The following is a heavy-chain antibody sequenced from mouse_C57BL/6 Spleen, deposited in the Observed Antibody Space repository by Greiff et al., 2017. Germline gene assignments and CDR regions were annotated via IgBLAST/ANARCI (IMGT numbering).Heavy chain of an antibody. J-gene: IGHJ3*01. CDR2: ISYDGSN. D-gene: IGHD2-10*02. Sequence: DVQLVESGPGLVKPSQSLSLTCSVTGYSITSGYYWNWIRQFPGNKLEWMGYISYDGSNNYNPSLKNRISITRDTSKNQFFLKLNSVTTEDTATYYCARDSPPLESLAWFADWGQGTLVTVSA. CDR1: GYSITSGYY. V-gene: IGHV3-6*01. CDR3: ARDSPPLESLAWFAD.